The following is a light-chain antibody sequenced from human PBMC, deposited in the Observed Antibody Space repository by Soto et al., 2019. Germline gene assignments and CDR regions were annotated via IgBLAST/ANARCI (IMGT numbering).Light chain of an antibody. CDR3: QQYGSSSWT. CDR1: QSVSTN. J-gene: IGKJ1*01. V-gene: IGKV3-20*01. CDR2: GAS. Sequence: ETVMTQSPATLSVSPGERATLSCRASQSVSTNLAWYQQKPGQAPRLLIYGASSRATGIPDRFSGSGSGTEFTLTISRLEPEDFAVYYCQQYGSSSWTFGQGTKVEIK.